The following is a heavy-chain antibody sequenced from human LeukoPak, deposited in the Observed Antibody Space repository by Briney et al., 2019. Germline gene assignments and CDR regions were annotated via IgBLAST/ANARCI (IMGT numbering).Heavy chain of an antibody. J-gene: IGHJ1*01. CDR2: IIPIFVTA. D-gene: IGHD1-26*01. CDR3: ARSYIATFQH. CDR1: GGSFSSHA. Sequence: ASVKVSCKASGGSFSSHAISWVRQAPGQGLEWMGGIIPIFVTANYAQKFQGRVTITADESTSTAYMELSSLRSEDTAVYYCARSYIATFQHWGQGTLVTVSS. V-gene: IGHV1-69*13.